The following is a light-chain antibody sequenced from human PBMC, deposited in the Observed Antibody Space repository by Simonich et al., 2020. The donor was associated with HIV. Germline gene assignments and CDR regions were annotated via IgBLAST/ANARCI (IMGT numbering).Light chain of an antibody. CDR3: QQSYSTPWT. Sequence: DIQMTQSPSSLSASVGDRVTIPCQASQDISNYLNWYQQKPGKAPQLLIYDASSLQSGVPSRFSGSGSGTDFTLTISSLQPEDFATYFCQQSYSTPWTFGQGTKVEIK. J-gene: IGKJ1*01. V-gene: IGKV1-39*01. CDR2: DAS. CDR1: QDISNY.